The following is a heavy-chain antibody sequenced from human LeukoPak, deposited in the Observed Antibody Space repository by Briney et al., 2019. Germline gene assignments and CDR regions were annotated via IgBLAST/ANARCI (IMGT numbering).Heavy chain of an antibody. V-gene: IGHV3-21*01. CDR2: ISSSSSYI. CDR1: GFTFSSYS. J-gene: IGHJ4*02. Sequence: GGSLRLSCAASGFTFSSYSMNWVRQAPGKGLEWVSSISSSSSYIYYADSVKGRFTISRDNAKNSLYLQMNSLRAEDTAVYYCARGRLLWYYFDYWGQGTLVTVSS. CDR3: ARGRLLWYYFDY. D-gene: IGHD3-3*01.